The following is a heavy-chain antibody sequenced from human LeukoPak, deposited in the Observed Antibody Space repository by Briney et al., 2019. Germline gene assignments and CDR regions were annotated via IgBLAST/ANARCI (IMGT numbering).Heavy chain of an antibody. CDR2: TYYRSKWYN. V-gene: IGHV6-1*01. Sequence: SQTLSLTCAISGDSVSSNSAAWNWIRQSPSRGLEWLGRTYYRSKWYNDYAVSVKSRITINPDTSKNQFSLQLNSVTPEDTAVYYCATPTVDRGGYAFDIWGQGTMVTVSS. D-gene: IGHD3-16*01. CDR3: ATPTVDRGGYAFDI. J-gene: IGHJ3*02. CDR1: GDSVSSNSAA.